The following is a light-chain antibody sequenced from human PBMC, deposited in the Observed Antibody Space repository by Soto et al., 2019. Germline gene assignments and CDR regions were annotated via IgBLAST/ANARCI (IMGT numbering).Light chain of an antibody. CDR2: QVS. CDR1: SSDIGAYNS. CDR3: FSFTTTSTHV. Sequence: QSVLAQPASVSGSPGQSITISCTGTSSDIGAYNSVSWYQHHPGKAPKLIVFQVSFRPSAVSDRFSGSKSDNTASLTISGLQVEDEAEYFCFSFTTTSTHVFGTGTKVTVL. J-gene: IGLJ1*01. V-gene: IGLV2-14*01.